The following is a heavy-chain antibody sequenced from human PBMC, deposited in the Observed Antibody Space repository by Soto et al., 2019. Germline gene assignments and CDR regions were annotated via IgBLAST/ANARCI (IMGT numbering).Heavy chain of an antibody. J-gene: IGHJ6*02. CDR2: IYYSGST. CDR3: ARDRYNWKAYYYYGMDV. D-gene: IGHD1-20*01. V-gene: IGHV4-61*01. CDR1: GGSVSSGSYY. Sequence: SETLSLTCTVSGGSVSSGSYYWSWIRQPPGRGLEWIGYIYYSGSTNYNPSLKSRVTISVDTSKNQFSLKLSSVTAADTAVYYCARDRYNWKAYYYYGMDVWGQGTTVTVSS.